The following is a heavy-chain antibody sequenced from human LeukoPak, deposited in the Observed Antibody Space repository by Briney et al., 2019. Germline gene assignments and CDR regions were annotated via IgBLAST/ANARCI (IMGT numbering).Heavy chain of an antibody. D-gene: IGHD1-26*01. Sequence: PSETLSLTCTVSGGSISSYYWSWIRQPPGKGLEWIGYIYYSGSTNYNPSLKSRVTISVDTSKNQFSLKLSSVTAADTAVYYCAGSSLGSYEDYWGQGTLVTVSS. CDR2: IYYSGST. CDR1: GGSISSYY. J-gene: IGHJ4*02. CDR3: AGSSLGSYEDY. V-gene: IGHV4-59*01.